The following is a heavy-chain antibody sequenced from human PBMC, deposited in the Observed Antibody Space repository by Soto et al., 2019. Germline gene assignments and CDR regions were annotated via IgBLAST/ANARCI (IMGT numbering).Heavy chain of an antibody. J-gene: IGHJ4*02. CDR1: GFTFSSYA. Sequence: EVQLLESGGGLVQPGGSLRLSCAAYGFTFSSYAMSWVRQAPGKGLEWVSAISGSGGSTYYADSVKGRFTISRDNSKNTLYLQMNSLRAEDTAVYYCAAPYCGGDCYSNDYWGQGTLVTVSS. CDR2: ISGSGGST. CDR3: AAPYCGGDCYSNDY. D-gene: IGHD2-21*02. V-gene: IGHV3-23*01.